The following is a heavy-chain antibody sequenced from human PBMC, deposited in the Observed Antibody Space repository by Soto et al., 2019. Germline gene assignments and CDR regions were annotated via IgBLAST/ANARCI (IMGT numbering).Heavy chain of an antibody. V-gene: IGHV1-18*04. D-gene: IGHD3-9*01. CDR2: ISTYSGNT. CDR1: GYSFNSYG. Sequence: ASVKVSCKASGYSFNSYGISWVRQTPGQGLEWMGWISTYSGNTNSAQKVKGRVTLTIDTSMNTGYMELRGLRSDDTAVYYCARVYDNWYYFDYWGQGTLVTVSS. CDR3: ARVYDNWYYFDY. J-gene: IGHJ4*02.